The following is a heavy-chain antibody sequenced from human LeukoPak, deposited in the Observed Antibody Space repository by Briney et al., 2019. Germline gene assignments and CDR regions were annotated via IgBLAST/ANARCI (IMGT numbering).Heavy chain of an antibody. CDR2: MYPGDSDT. D-gene: IGHD3-22*01. Sequence: GESLKISXKGSGYSFTSYWIGWVLQMPGKGLEWMGIMYPGDSDTRYSPSFQGQVTISADKSISTAYLQWSSLKASDTAMYYCARPRRRDYYDSSGAFDYWGQGTLVTVSS. CDR3: ARPRRRDYYDSSGAFDY. V-gene: IGHV5-51*01. J-gene: IGHJ4*02. CDR1: GYSFTSYW.